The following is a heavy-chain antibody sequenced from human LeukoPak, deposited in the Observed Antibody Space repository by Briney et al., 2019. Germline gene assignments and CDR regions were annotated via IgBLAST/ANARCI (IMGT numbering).Heavy chain of an antibody. V-gene: IGHV3-21*01. D-gene: IGHD2-2*01. J-gene: IGHJ4*02. Sequence: GGSLRLSCAASGFTFSSYSMNWVRQAPGKGLEWVSSISSRSSYIYYADSVKGRYTISRDNAKNSLYLQMNSLRAEDTAVYYCARGSSTHGDYYFDYWGQGTLVTVSS. CDR2: ISSRSSYI. CDR3: ARGSSTHGDYYFDY. CDR1: GFTFSSYS.